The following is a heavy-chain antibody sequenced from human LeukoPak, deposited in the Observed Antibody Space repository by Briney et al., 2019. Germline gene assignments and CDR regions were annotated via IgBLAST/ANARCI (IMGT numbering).Heavy chain of an antibody. J-gene: IGHJ6*04. V-gene: IGHV3-30*04. CDR2: ISYDGSNK. Sequence: GGSLRLSCAASGFTFSSYAMHWVRQAPGKGLEWVAVISYDGSNKYYADSVKGRFTISRDNSKNTLYLQMNSLRAEDTAVYYCAELGITMIGGVWGKGTTVTVSS. CDR1: GFTFSSYA. CDR3: AELGITMIGGV. D-gene: IGHD3-10*02.